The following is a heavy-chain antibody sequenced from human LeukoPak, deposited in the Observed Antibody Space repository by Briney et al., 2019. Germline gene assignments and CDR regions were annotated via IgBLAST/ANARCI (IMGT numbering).Heavy chain of an antibody. CDR1: GVSIRTYY. Sequence: SETLSLTCTVSGVSIRTYYWNWIRQPPGKGPEWIGYIYRGSTNYNPSFESRVTISVDTSKNQFSLKLSSVTAADTAVYYCARGGDYDIDYWGEGILVTVSS. V-gene: IGHV4-59*01. J-gene: IGHJ4*02. CDR3: ARGGDYDIDY. CDR2: IYRGST. D-gene: IGHD3-9*01.